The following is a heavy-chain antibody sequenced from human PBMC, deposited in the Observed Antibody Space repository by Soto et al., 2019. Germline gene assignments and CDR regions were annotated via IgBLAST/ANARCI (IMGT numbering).Heavy chain of an antibody. CDR2: IYSGGST. Sequence: GGSLRLCCAASEFTVSGDYMSWVRQATGKGREWVSVIYSGGSTYYADSVKGRFTISRDNSNNTLYLQMNSLRAEDKAVYYCAREYSSSSAGGFYYWGQGTLVTVSS. CDR3: AREYSSSSAGGFYY. V-gene: IGHV3-53*01. J-gene: IGHJ4*02. CDR1: EFTVSGDY. D-gene: IGHD6-6*01.